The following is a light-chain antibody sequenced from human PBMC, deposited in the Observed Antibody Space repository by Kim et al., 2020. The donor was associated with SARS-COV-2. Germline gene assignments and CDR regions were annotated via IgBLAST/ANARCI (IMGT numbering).Light chain of an antibody. CDR1: SRRSNY. Sequence: AVGETLRCTWQGDSRRSNYASWYQQKPGQAPVLVIYGKNNRPSGIPDRFSGSSSGNTASLTITGAQAEDEADYYCNSRDSSGNHLVFGGGTQLTVL. V-gene: IGLV3-19*01. CDR3: NSRDSSGNHLV. J-gene: IGLJ2*01. CDR2: GKN.